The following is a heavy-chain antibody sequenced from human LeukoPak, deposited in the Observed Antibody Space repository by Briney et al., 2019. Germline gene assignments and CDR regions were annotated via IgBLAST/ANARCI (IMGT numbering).Heavy chain of an antibody. J-gene: IGHJ1*01. D-gene: IGHD3-22*01. V-gene: IGHV3-49*04. CDR1: GFIFGDYV. Sequence: GGSLRLSCTASGFIFGDYVMNWVRQAPGKGLEWVGLMRSKPYGGTTEYGASVKGRFTISRDDSKNIAYLQMNSLKTEDTAVYYCIKAADSSGHNGWFHHWGQGTLVTVST. CDR3: IKAADSSGHNGWFHH. CDR2: MRSKPYGGTT.